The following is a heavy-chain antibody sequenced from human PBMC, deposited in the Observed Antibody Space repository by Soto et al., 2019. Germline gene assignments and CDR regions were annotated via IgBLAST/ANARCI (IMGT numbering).Heavy chain of an antibody. V-gene: IGHV3-7*01. CDR1: GFTFSSYW. CDR3: ARDHRIVVVITWAFDI. D-gene: IGHD3-22*01. Sequence: GGSLRLSCAASGFTFSSYWMSWVRQAPGKGLEWVANIKQDGSEKYYVDSVKGRFTISRDNAKNSLYLQMNSLRAEDTAVYYCARDHRIVVVITWAFDIWGQGTMVTVSS. CDR2: IKQDGSEK. J-gene: IGHJ3*02.